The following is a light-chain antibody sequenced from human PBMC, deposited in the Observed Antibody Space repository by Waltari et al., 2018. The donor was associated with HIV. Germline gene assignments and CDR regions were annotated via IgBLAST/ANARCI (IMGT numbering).Light chain of an antibody. CDR1: QSLQYDDGNTY. V-gene: IGKV2-30*01. CDR3: MQGSNRIS. Sequence: VLMSQSPLFLPVTLGQSASIFCRSNQSLQYDDGNTYLSWFLQRPGQSPRRLLYKVSDRDSGVPDRFSGSGAGTDFTLKINRVEAEDIGVYYCMQGSNRISFGQGTRLEIK. CDR2: KVS. J-gene: IGKJ5*01.